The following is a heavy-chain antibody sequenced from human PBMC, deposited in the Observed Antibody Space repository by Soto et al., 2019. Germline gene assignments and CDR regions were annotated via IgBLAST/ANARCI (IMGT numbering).Heavy chain of an antibody. CDR1: GFTVSSNY. CDR2: IYSGGST. CDR3: ASRKWELLPLGAFDI. Sequence: PVGSLRLSCAASGFTVSSNYMSWVRQAPGKGLEWVSVIYSGGSTYYADSVKGRFTISRDNSKNTLYLQMNSLRAEDTAVYYCASRKWELLPLGAFDIWGQGTMVTVSS. V-gene: IGHV3-53*01. J-gene: IGHJ3*02. D-gene: IGHD1-26*01.